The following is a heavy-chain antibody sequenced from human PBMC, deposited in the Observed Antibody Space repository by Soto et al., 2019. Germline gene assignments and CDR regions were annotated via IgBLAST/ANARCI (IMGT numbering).Heavy chain of an antibody. CDR2: IVVGSGNT. CDR3: AADQGYSYGQAAGY. V-gene: IGHV1-58*01. J-gene: IGHJ4*02. CDR1: GFTFTSSA. D-gene: IGHD5-18*01. Sequence: ASVKVSCKASGFTFTSSAVQWVRQARGQRLEWIGWIVVGSGNTNYAQKFQERVTITRDMSTSTAYMELSSLRSEDTAVYYCAADQGYSYGQAAGYWGQGTLVTVSS.